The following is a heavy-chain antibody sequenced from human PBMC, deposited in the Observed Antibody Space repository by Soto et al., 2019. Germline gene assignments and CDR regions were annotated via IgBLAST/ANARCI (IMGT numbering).Heavy chain of an antibody. J-gene: IGHJ3*01. V-gene: IGHV2-5*02. D-gene: IGHD3-16*01. CDR2: IYWDDDT. CDR1: GFSFSADGVG. Sequence: HITLKESGPTLVKPTQTLTLTCIFSGFSFSADGVGVGWIRQPPGKTLEWLALIYWDDDTPYRPSLKSRLTITKDSSKNQVVLTMTNMHPLDTATYYCAHAFGGTSWPNDAFDVWGQGTVVTVSS. CDR3: AHAFGGTSWPNDAFDV.